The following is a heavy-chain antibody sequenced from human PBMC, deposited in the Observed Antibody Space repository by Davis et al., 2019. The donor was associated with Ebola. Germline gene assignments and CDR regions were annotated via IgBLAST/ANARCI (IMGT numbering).Heavy chain of an antibody. Sequence: AASVKVSCKASGYTFKNSAISWVRQAPGQGLEWMGWISAYNGNTAYAQILQGRVTMTTDTSTGTAYMELRSLRSDDTAVYFCARTTRYFDWLELYYFDYWGQGSLVTVSS. CDR2: ISAYNGNT. D-gene: IGHD3-9*01. CDR3: ARTTRYFDWLELYYFDY. V-gene: IGHV1-18*01. CDR1: GYTFKNSA. J-gene: IGHJ4*02.